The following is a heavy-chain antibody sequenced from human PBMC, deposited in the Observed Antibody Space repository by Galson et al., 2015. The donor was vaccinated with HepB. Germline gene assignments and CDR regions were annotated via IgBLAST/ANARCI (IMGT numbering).Heavy chain of an antibody. CDR1: EFIFSNYW. CDR3: ARDSTYYDGSAYYDNLDS. Sequence: SLRLSCAASEFIFSNYWMSWVRQAPGKGLEWVANIKQDGSEKNYVDSVKGRFTISRDNARNSLYLQMNSLRAEDTAMYHCARDSTYYDGSAYYDNLDSWGQGTLVTVSS. V-gene: IGHV3-7*03. CDR2: IKQDGSEK. J-gene: IGHJ4*02. D-gene: IGHD3-22*01.